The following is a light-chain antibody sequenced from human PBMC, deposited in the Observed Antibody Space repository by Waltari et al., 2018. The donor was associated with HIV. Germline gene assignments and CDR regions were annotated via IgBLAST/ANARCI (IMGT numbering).Light chain of an antibody. J-gene: IGLJ2*01. CDR2: DVS. Sequence: QSALTQPASVSGSPGQSITISCTGTSSDVGAYNYVSCYQLSQGKAPTLMIYDVSNRPSGVSDRFSGSKSANTASRTISGLQAEDEAHYYCSSYTSSSTVVFGGGTKLTVL. CDR3: SSYTSSSTVV. CDR1: SSDVGAYNY. V-gene: IGLV2-14*03.